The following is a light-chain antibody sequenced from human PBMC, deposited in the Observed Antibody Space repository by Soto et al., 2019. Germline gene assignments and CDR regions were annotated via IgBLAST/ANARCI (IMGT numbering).Light chain of an antibody. V-gene: IGKV3D-15*02. CDR2: GAA. CDR3: QQYSSSRT. Sequence: EIVMLQPPATLSVSPVERPTFSCRASQSVSSSLAWYKQKPGQAPRLLTYGAAARATGIPARFSGSGYGTEFTLTISSLQPEDFAMHDCQQYSSSRTFGQGTKV. CDR1: QSVSSS. J-gene: IGKJ1*01.